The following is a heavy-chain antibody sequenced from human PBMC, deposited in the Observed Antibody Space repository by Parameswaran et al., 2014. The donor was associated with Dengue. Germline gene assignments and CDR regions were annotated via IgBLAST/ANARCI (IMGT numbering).Heavy chain of an antibody. CDR3: ARDYSSGWNPFDY. CDR2: ISSDESST. D-gene: IGHD6-19*01. V-gene: IGHV3-74*01. J-gene: IGHJ4*02. Sequence: MPGVRQAPGKGLMWVSRISSDESSTSYADSVKGRFTISRDNARNTLFLQMNSLRAEDTAVYYCARDYSSGWNPFDYWGQGTLVTVSS.